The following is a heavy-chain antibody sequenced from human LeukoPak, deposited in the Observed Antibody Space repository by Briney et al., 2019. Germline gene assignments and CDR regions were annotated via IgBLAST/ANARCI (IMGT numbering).Heavy chain of an antibody. V-gene: IGHV1-2*02. D-gene: IGHD1-26*01. CDR2: INPNSGGT. CDR1: GYSFTDYY. J-gene: IGHJ6*03. CDR3: AREEMSGSYSYYYYYYMDV. Sequence: ASVKVSCKASGYSFTDYYMHWVRQAPGQGLEWMGWINPNSGGTNYAQKFQGRVTMTRDTSISTAYMELSSLRSDDTAVFYCAREEMSGSYSYYYYYYMDVWGKGTTVTVSS.